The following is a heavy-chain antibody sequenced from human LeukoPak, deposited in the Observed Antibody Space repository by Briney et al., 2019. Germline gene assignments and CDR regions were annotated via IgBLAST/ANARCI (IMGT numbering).Heavy chain of an antibody. CDR3: ARECPGSTSCYSDAFDI. V-gene: IGHV1-69*04. J-gene: IGHJ3*02. D-gene: IGHD2-2*01. CDR1: GGTFSSYA. CDR2: IIPILGIA. Sequence: SVKVSCKASGGTFSSYAISWVRQAPGQGLEWMGRIIPILGIANYAQKFQGRVTITADKSTSTAYMELSSLRSEDTAVYYCARECPGSTSCYSDAFDIWGQGTMVTVSS.